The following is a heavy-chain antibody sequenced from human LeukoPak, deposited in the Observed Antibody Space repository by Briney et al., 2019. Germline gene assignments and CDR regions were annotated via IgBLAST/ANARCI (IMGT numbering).Heavy chain of an antibody. D-gene: IGHD3-22*01. J-gene: IGHJ4*02. CDR1: GGSFSGYY. CDR3: ARGPYDYESQSAGFDY. Sequence: SETLSLTCAVYGGSFSGYYWSWIRQHPGKGLEWIGYISYRGSTYNNPSLKSRVTISVDTSKNQFFLRLSSVTAADTAVYYCARGPYDYESQSAGFDYWGQGTLVTVSS. V-gene: IGHV4-31*11. CDR2: ISYRGST.